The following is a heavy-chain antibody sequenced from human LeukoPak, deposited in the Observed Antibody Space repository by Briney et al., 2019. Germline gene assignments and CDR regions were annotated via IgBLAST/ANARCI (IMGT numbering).Heavy chain of an antibody. J-gene: IGHJ5*02. CDR3: ARDTSEGDYAWWFDP. Sequence: ASVKVSCKASGYSFTSHYMHWVRQAPGQGLEWMGLINPRGTATRYAESFQGRLTLTRDLSTSTDYMELSSLRSDDTAVYFCARDTSEGDYAWWFDPWGQETLVTVAS. D-gene: IGHD3-16*01. CDR2: INPRGTAT. V-gene: IGHV1-46*01. CDR1: GYSFTSHY.